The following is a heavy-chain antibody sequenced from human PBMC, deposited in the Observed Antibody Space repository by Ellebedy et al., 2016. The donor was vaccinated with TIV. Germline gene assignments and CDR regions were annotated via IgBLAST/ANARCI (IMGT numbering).Heavy chain of an antibody. D-gene: IGHD3-22*01. V-gene: IGHV1-3*01. CDR1: GYTFTSYA. J-gene: IGHJ4*02. CDR2: INAGNGNT. CDR3: ARDRPYYYDSSGYWEGFDY. Sequence: ASVKVSCXASGYTFTSYAMHWVRQAPGQRLEWMGWINAGNGNTKYSQKFQGRVTITRDTSASTAYMELSSLRSEDTAVYYCARDRPYYYDSSGYWEGFDYWGQGTLVTVSS.